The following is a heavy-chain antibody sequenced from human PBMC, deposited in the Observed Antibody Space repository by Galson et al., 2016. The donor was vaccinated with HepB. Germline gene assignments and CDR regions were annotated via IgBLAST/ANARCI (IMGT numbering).Heavy chain of an antibody. CDR1: GFTVSNNY. CDR3: TRGGPKRSWPWGNTFDP. CDR2: VFHRGGT. D-gene: IGHD3-16*01. Sequence: SLRLSCAVSGFTVSNNYMSWVRQPPGKGLEWIGQVFHRGGTNYNPSLRGRVTISMDKSKNTFTLSLSPVITADTAMYYCTRGGPKRSWPWGNTFDPWGQGTLVTVSS. J-gene: IGHJ5*02. V-gene: IGHV4-4*02.